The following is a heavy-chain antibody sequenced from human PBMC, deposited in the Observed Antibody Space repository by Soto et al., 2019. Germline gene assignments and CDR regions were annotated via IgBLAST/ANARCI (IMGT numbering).Heavy chain of an antibody. V-gene: IGHV3-23*01. CDR1: GFPFSSYD. D-gene: IGHD3-10*01. CDR2: IRGSDGST. J-gene: IGHJ4*02. CDR3: TKGGHLDY. Sequence: GGSLRLSCAASGFPFSSYDMSWVRQAPGKGLDWVSVIRGSDGSTYYANSVKGRFTISRDNSKNTLFLQMNSLRAEDTAIYYCTKGGHLDYWGPGTLVTGSS.